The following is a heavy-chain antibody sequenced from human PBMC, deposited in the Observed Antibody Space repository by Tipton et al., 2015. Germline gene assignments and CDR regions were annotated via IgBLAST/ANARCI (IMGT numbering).Heavy chain of an antibody. D-gene: IGHD5-18*01. Sequence: TLSLTCTVSVGSISRYYWSWIPQPPGKGLEWIGYISYSGSTNYNPSLKSRVTISVDTSKNKFSLKLSSVTAPDTAVYYCARLHREDRDMVFWENYCYYGMDARGQGTTGTVSS. CDR3: ARLHREDRDMVFWENYCYYGMDA. CDR2: ISYSGST. CDR1: VGSISRYY. V-gene: IGHV4-59*01. J-gene: IGHJ6*02.